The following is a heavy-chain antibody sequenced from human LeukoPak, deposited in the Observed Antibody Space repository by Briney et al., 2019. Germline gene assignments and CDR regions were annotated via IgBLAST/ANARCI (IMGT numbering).Heavy chain of an antibody. J-gene: IGHJ3*02. V-gene: IGHV4-39*07. CDR2: IYHSGST. D-gene: IGHD3-10*01. Sequence: PSETLSLTCTVSGGSISSGSYYWGWIRQPPGKGLEWIGEIYHSGSTNYNPSLKSRVTISVDKSKNQFSLKLSSVTAADTAVYYCARSRGVDPNAFDIWGQGTMVTVSS. CDR3: ARSRGVDPNAFDI. CDR1: GGSISSGSYY.